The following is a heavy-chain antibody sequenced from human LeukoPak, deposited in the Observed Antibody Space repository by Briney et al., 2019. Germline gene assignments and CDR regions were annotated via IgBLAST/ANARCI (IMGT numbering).Heavy chain of an antibody. J-gene: IGHJ3*02. CDR1: GDSISGFY. CDR2: IYTSGST. CDR3: ATQRGFWWEVLPPPPHAFDI. V-gene: IGHV4-4*07. D-gene: IGHD1-26*01. Sequence: SETLSLTCTVSGDSISGFYWSWIRQAAGKGLEWIGHIYTSGSTNYNPSLKSRVTMSVDMSKNQFSLKLSSVTAADTAVYYCATQRGFWWEVLPPPPHAFDIWGQGTMVTVSS.